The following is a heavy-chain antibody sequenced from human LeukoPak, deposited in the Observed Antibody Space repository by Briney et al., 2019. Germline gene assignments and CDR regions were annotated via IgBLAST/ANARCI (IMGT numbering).Heavy chain of an antibody. CDR3: ARVSGSLYCSSTSCYPHFDN. CDR1: GGSFSGYY. V-gene: IGHV4-34*01. Sequence: PSETLSLTCAFYGGSFSGYYWSWIRQPPGKGLEWIGEINHSGSTNYNPSLKSRVTISVDTSKNQFSLKLSSVTAADTAVYYCARVSGSLYCSSTSCYPHFDNWGQGTLVTVFS. CDR2: INHSGST. D-gene: IGHD2-2*01. J-gene: IGHJ4*02.